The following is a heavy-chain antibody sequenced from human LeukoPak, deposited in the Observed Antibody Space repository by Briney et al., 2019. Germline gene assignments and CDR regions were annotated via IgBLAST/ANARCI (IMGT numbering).Heavy chain of an antibody. CDR3: AKELGVPAAGWQIQQ. Sequence: GSSLRLSCGPSGFTFTRHGMHWVRQAPGKGVEWVAVIWHTSMSAFYSDSVKGRFIISRDNSRNTLYLQMSNLRADGTAVYYCAKELGVPAAGWQIQQWGLGTLVTVSS. CDR1: GFTFTRHG. J-gene: IGHJ1*01. D-gene: IGHD6-13*01. V-gene: IGHV3-33*06. CDR2: IWHTSMSA.